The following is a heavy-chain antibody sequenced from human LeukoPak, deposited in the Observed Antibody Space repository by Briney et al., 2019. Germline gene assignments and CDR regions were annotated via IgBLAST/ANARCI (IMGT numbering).Heavy chain of an antibody. CDR2: ISSSSSYI. D-gene: IGHD3-3*01. Sequence: GGSLRLSCAASGFTFSSYSMNWVRQAPGKGLEWVSSISSSSSYIYYADSVKGRFTISRDNAKNSLYLQMNSLRAEDTAVYYCATDFWSGSLFDYWGQGTLVTVSS. V-gene: IGHV3-21*01. CDR3: ATDFWSGSLFDY. CDR1: GFTFSSYS. J-gene: IGHJ4*02.